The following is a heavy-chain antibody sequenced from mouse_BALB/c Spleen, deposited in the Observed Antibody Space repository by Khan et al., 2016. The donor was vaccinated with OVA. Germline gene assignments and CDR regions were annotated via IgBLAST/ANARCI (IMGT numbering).Heavy chain of an antibody. D-gene: IGHD1-1*01. CDR1: GFTFSSYG. J-gene: IGHJ2*01. CDR2: ISGDSNTN. CDR3: ATSYFYGYYFGY. V-gene: IGHV5-17*02. Sequence: EVELVESGGGLVQPGGSRKLSCAASGFTFSSYGMHWVRQAPEKGLEWVAYISGDSNTNYYADTVKGRFTISRDNPKNTLFLQMTSLMSEDTARYYCATSYFYGYYFGYWGPGTTLPVSS.